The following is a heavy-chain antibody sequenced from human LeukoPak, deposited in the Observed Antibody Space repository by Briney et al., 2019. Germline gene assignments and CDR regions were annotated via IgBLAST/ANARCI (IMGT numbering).Heavy chain of an antibody. CDR1: GFTLSSNY. D-gene: IGHD5-18*01. Sequence: GGSLRLSCAASGFTLSSNYMSWVRQAPGKGLEWVSVIYSGGSTYYADSVKGRFTISRDNSKNTLYLQMNSLRAEDTAVYYCARDLRQLWDYYFDYWGQGTLVTVSS. CDR2: IYSGGST. V-gene: IGHV3-66*01. J-gene: IGHJ4*02. CDR3: ARDLRQLWDYYFDY.